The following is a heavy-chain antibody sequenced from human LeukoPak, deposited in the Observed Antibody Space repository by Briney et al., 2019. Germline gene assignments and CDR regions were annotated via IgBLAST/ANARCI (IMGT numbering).Heavy chain of an antibody. D-gene: IGHD5-12*01. CDR2: NSGGST. V-gene: IGHV3-66*01. CDR1: EFSVGSNY. CDR3: ARGPSGYHNT. Sequence: TGGSLRLSCAASEFSVGSNYMTGVRQAPGKGLEWVSLNSGGSTYYADSVKGRFTISRDNSKNTLYLQMNSLRAEDTAVYYCARGPSGYHNTGGQGTLVTVSS. J-gene: IGHJ4*02.